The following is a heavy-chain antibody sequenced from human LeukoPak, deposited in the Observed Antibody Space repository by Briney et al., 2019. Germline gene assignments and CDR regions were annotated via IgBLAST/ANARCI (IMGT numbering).Heavy chain of an antibody. D-gene: IGHD3-10*01. CDR2: INSVGSST. CDR3: ARASSVRGVIVH. V-gene: IGHV3-74*01. Sequence: GGSLRLSCAASGFSFSSYWVHWVRHAPGEGLVWVSRINSVGSSTIYADSVKGRFTISRDNAKNTLYLQMDSLRAEDTAVYYCARASSVRGVIVHWGQGALVTVSS. CDR1: GFSFSSYW. J-gene: IGHJ4*02.